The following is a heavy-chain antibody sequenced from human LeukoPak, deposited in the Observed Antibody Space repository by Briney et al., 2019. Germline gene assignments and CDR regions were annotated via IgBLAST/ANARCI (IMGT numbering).Heavy chain of an antibody. CDR2: IYYSGSI. D-gene: IGHD3-10*01. Sequence: SETLSLTCTVSGGSISSYYWSWIRQPPGKGLEWIGYIYYSGSINYNPPLKSRVTISVDTSKNQSSLKLSSVTAADTAVYYCARDRVYFDYWGQGTLVTVSS. V-gene: IGHV4-59*01. CDR1: GGSISSYY. CDR3: ARDRVYFDY. J-gene: IGHJ4*02.